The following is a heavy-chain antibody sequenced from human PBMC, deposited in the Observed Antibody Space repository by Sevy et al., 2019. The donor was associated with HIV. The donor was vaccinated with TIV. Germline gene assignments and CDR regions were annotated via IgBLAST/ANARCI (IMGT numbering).Heavy chain of an antibody. V-gene: IGHV3-7*01. J-gene: IGHJ4*01. Sequence: GGSLRLSCVASGFTLRSYWMLWVRQAPGKGLEWVANINQDGSTTYYADSVRGRFAISRDNARNSLFLRMDHLRAEDTALYYCVRAMASADSFWCHGTLVTVSS. D-gene: IGHD6-13*01. CDR3: VRAMASADSF. CDR1: GFTLRSYW. CDR2: INQDGSTT.